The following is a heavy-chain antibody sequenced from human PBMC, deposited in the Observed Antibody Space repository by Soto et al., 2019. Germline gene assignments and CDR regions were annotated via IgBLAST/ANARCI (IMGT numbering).Heavy chain of an antibody. V-gene: IGHV3-23*01. J-gene: IGHJ6*02. CDR2: ISGSGGST. D-gene: IGHD7-27*01. Sequence: GGSLRLSCAASGFTFSSYAMSWVRQAPGKGLEWVSVISGSGGSTYYADSVKGRFTISRDNSKNTLYLQMNSLRAEDTAVYYCAKRGLGIGGGMDVWGQGTTVTVSS. CDR3: AKRGLGIGGGMDV. CDR1: GFTFSSYA.